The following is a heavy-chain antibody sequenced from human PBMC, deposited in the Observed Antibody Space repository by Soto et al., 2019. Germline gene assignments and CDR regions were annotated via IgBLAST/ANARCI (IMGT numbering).Heavy chain of an antibody. V-gene: IGHV3-30*18. Sequence: PGGSLRLSCAASGFSFSNYAMNWVRQAPGKGLEWVAVISYDGRNKYLADSVKGRFTISRDNSKNTVFLQMNSLRAEDTALYYCAKVYDSSGNYYYFYGMDAWGQGTTVTVSS. CDR2: ISYDGRNK. CDR1: GFSFSNYA. D-gene: IGHD3-22*01. CDR3: AKVYDSSGNYYYFYGMDA. J-gene: IGHJ6*02.